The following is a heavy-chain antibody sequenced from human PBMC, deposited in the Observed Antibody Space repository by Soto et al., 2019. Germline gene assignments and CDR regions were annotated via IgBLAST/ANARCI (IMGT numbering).Heavy chain of an antibody. D-gene: IGHD3-9*01. Sequence: ASVKVSCKASGFTFTSSAVHWVRQARGQRLEWIGWIVVGSGNTNYAQKFQERVTITRDMSTSTAYMELSSLRSEDTAVYYCAAVISTYYDILTGRQGYYFDYWGQGTLVTVSS. V-gene: IGHV1-58*01. CDR2: IVVGSGNT. J-gene: IGHJ4*02. CDR3: AAVISTYYDILTGRQGYYFDY. CDR1: GFTFTSSA.